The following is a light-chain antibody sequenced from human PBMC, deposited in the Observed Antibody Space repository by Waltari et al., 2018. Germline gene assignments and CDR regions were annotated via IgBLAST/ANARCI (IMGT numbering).Light chain of an antibody. Sequence: QSVLTQPPSVSAAPGQKVTISCSGTSPNIGNNYVSWYQQFPGTAPKLLIYENNKRPSGIPDRFFGSKSGTSATLDIHGLQTGVEADYYCGTWDSSLSVGVLGGGTKLTVL. CDR1: SPNIGNNY. V-gene: IGLV1-51*01. CDR3: GTWDSSLSVGV. J-gene: IGLJ2*01. CDR2: ENN.